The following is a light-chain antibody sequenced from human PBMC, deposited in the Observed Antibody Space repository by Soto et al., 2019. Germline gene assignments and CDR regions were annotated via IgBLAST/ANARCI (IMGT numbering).Light chain of an antibody. CDR2: GAS. J-gene: IGKJ5*01. Sequence: EIVMTQSPATLSVSPGERATLSCRTSQTVNYKLAWYQQKPGQAPRLLIYGASTRAAGIPARFSGSGSGTEFTLTISSLQSEDFAVYYCQQYNNWPPITFGQGTRLEI. CDR1: QTVNYK. V-gene: IGKV3-15*01. CDR3: QQYNNWPPIT.